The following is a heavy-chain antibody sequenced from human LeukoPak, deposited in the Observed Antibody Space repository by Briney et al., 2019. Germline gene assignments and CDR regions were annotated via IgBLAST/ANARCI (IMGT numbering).Heavy chain of an antibody. Sequence: PSETLSLTCTVSGGSISRGDYYWSWIRQPPGKGLGWIGYIYYSGTTYYNPSLKSRLTISVDTSKNQFSLNLSSVTAADTAVYYCVRDYGPNLYYFEYWGQGSLVTVSS. CDR2: IYYSGTT. J-gene: IGHJ4*02. CDR3: VRDYGPNLYYFEY. V-gene: IGHV4-30-4*01. D-gene: IGHD4-17*01. CDR1: GGSISRGDYY.